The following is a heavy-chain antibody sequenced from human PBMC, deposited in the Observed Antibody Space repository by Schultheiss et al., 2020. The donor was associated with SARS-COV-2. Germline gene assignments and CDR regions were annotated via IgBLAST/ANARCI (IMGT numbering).Heavy chain of an antibody. CDR3: ARDYRRITIFGVVTHYADAFDI. D-gene: IGHD3-3*01. CDR1: GFTFSSYA. Sequence: GSLRLSCAASGFTFSSYAMSWVRQAPGKGLEWVSAISGSGGSTYYADSVKGRFTISRDNSKNTLYLQMNSLRAEDTAVYYCARDYRRITIFGVVTHYADAFDIWGQGTMVTVSS. CDR2: ISGSGGST. V-gene: IGHV3-23*01. J-gene: IGHJ3*02.